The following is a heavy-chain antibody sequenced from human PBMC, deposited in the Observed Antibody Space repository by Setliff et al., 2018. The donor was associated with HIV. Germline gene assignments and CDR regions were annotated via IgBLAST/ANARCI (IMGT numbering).Heavy chain of an antibody. J-gene: IGHJ4*02. CDR1: GFTFSSYA. D-gene: IGHD6-19*01. CDR3: ARGIFDVSGWYSDLLMFDQ. CDR2: ISGSGVST. V-gene: IGHV3-23*01. Sequence: GGSLRLSCAASGFTFSSYAMSWVRQAPGKGLEWASAISGSGVSTYYADSMKGRFTVSRENPKKVYLYMSSLRLEDTALYYCARGIFDVSGWYSDLLMFDQWGQGTLVTVSS.